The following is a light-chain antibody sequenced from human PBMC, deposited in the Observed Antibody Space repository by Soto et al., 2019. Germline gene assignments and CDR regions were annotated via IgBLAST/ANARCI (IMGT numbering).Light chain of an antibody. CDR3: CSYAGSSYV. CDR1: SSDVGTYNL. Sequence: QSALTQPASVSGSPGQSITIPCTGSSSDVGTYNLVSWYQQHPGEAPKLMIYEVTKRPSGVSNRFSGSKSGNTASLTISGLQAEDEADYYCCSYAGSSYVFGTGTKVTVL. V-gene: IGLV2-23*02. J-gene: IGLJ1*01. CDR2: EVT.